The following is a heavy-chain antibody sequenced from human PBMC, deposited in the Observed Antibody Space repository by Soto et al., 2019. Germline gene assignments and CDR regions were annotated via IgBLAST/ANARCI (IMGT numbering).Heavy chain of an antibody. CDR1: GFFLRDFG. Sequence: PGGSLRLSCVAFGFFLRDFGMHWVRQAPGKGLEWVSVIWYDGSNTYQGESVKGRFTMSRDISKNTLYLQMDSLRPEDTAVYYCAIAMAGKWHPLDYWGHGTLVTVSS. CDR2: IWYDGSNT. V-gene: IGHV3-33*08. J-gene: IGHJ4*01. CDR3: AIAMAGKWHPLDY. D-gene: IGHD6-19*01.